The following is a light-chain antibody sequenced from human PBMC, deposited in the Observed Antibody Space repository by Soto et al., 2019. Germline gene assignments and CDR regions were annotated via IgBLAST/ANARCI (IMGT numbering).Light chain of an antibody. CDR3: QQDYNLPPT. CDR1: QSVSSIY. J-gene: IGKJ1*01. CDR2: GAS. Sequence: PGERVTLSCTTSQSVSSIYITWYQQKPGQAPRLLIYGASTRATGIPARFSGSGSGTDFTLTISSLQPEDFAVYYCQQDYNLPPTFGQGTKVDI. V-gene: IGKV3D-7*01.